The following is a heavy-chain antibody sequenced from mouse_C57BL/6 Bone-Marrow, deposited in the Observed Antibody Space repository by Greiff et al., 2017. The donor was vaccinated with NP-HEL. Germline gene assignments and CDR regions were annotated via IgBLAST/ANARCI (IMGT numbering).Heavy chain of an antibody. CDR2: IYPGSGST. Sequence: VQLQQPGAELVKPGASVKMSCKASGYTFTSYWITWVKQRPGQGLEWIGDIYPGSGSTNYNEKFKSKATLTVVTSSSTAYMQLSSLTSEDAAVYYCARKTAQATRYFDYWGQGTTLTVSS. CDR3: ARKTAQATRYFDY. D-gene: IGHD3-2*02. J-gene: IGHJ2*01. V-gene: IGHV1-55*01. CDR1: GYTFTSYW.